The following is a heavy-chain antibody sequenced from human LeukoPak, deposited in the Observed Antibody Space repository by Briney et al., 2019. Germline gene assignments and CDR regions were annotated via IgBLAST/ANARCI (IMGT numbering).Heavy chain of an antibody. Sequence: ASVKVSCKASGYTFTSYGISWVRQAPGQGLEWMGWISAYNGNTNYAQKLQGRVTMTTDTSTSTAYMELRSLRSDDTAVYYCARGGSNDFWSGYHYYFDYWGQGTLVTVSS. CDR1: GYTFTSYG. J-gene: IGHJ4*02. D-gene: IGHD3-3*01. CDR2: ISAYNGNT. V-gene: IGHV1-18*01. CDR3: ARGGSNDFWSGYHYYFDY.